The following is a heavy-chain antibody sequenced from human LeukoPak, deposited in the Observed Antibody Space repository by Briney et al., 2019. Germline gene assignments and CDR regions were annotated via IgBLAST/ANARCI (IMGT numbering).Heavy chain of an antibody. CDR3: ARGGLLYYYDSSGYYYNY. V-gene: IGHV1-18*04. J-gene: IGHJ4*02. CDR2: ISAYNGNT. Sequence: RASVKVCCKASGYTFTSYGISWVRQAPGQGLEWMGWISAYNGNTNYAQKLQGRVTITTDTSTSTAYMELRSLRSDDTAVYYCARGGLLYYYDSSGYYYNYWGQGTLVTVSS. CDR1: GYTFTSYG. D-gene: IGHD3-22*01.